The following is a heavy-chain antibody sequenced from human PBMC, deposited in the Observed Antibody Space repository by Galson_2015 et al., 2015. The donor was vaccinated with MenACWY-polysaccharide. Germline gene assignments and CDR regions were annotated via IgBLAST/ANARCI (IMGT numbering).Heavy chain of an antibody. D-gene: IGHD4-17*01. V-gene: IGHV2-5*02. CDR1: GFSLDTSGVG. J-gene: IGHJ6*02. CDR3: VHTSPPHGDYDEYYYYGMDV. Sequence: PALVKPTQTLTLTCTFSGFSLDTSGVGVGWIRQPPGKTLEWLALIYWDNDERSSPSLKSRLTITKDTSKNQVVLTMTNMDPVDTATYYCVHTSPPHGDYDEYYYYGMDVWGQGTTVTVSS. CDR2: IYWDNDE.